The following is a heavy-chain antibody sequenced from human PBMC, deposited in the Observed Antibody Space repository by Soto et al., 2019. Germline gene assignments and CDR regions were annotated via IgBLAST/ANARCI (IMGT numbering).Heavy chain of an antibody. J-gene: IGHJ6*02. Sequence: GESLKISCKGSGYSFTSYWIGWVRQMPGKGLEWMGIIYPGDSDTRYSPSFQGQVTISADKSISTAYLQWSSLKASDTAMYYCERRRYCGGDCPYYGMDVGGQGTTVTGSS. D-gene: IGHD2-21*02. V-gene: IGHV5-51*01. CDR2: IYPGDSDT. CDR1: GYSFTSYW. CDR3: ERRRYCGGDCPYYGMDV.